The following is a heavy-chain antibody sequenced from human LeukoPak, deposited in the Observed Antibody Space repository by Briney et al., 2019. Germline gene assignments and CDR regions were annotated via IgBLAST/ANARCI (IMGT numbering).Heavy chain of an antibody. CDR1: GYTFTNYY. CDR3: ARSSWELLGGDWFDP. CDR2: INPSGGST. V-gene: IGHV1-46*01. J-gene: IGHJ5*02. D-gene: IGHD1-26*01. Sequence: GASVKVSCKASGYTFTNYYMHWVRQAPGQGLEWMGIINPSGGSTSYAQKFQGRVTMTRDTSTSTVYMELSSLRSEDTAVYYCARSSWELLGGDWFDPWGQGTLVTVSS.